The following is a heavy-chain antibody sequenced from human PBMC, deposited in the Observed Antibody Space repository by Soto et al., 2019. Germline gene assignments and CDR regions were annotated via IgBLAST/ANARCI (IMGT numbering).Heavy chain of an antibody. J-gene: IGHJ4*02. Sequence: PXESLKLRCQTSGYNFNTHWIGLVRQLPGKGLEWMGIFNPHDSDTMFGPSFEGQVTMSADKSTSTAYLQWSSLKASDTAMYYCARRTLNDVLSPTYYIDLCGQGTLVTVSS. V-gene: IGHV5-51*01. CDR1: GYNFNTHW. D-gene: IGHD3-9*01. CDR2: FNPHDSDT. CDR3: ARRTLNDVLSPTYYIDL.